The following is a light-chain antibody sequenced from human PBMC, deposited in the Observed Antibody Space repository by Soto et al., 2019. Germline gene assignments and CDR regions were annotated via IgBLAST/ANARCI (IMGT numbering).Light chain of an antibody. CDR1: QSISSY. CDR3: QQVNDYPIT. CDR2: GAS. J-gene: IGKJ5*01. V-gene: IGKV1-39*01. Sequence: DIQMTQSPSSLSASVGDRVTITCRASQSISSYLNWYQQKPGKAPKLLISGASRLQSGVPSRFSGSGSGAAFTLTITSLRPEDSATYHCQQVNDYPITFGQGTRLEI.